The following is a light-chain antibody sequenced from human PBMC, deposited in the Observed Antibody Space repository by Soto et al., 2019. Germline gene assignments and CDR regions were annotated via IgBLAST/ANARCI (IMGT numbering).Light chain of an antibody. Sequence: IVLTKSPGPLSLSPGERATLSXRASHSVSTSCLAWYQQEPGXAPRLXXDGXSSRATGSPDRFSGSGSGTDFTRTISSLQPYDFANYYCQHYKRDSEAFGQGTKVDIK. V-gene: IGKV3-20*01. CDR3: QHYKRDSEA. J-gene: IGKJ1*01. CDR2: GXS. CDR1: HSVSTSC.